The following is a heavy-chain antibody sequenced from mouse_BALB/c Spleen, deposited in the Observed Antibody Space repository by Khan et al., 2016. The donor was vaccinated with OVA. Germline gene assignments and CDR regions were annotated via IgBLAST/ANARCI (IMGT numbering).Heavy chain of an antibody. CDR2: IYPGNVNT. V-gene: IGHV1S56*01. CDR1: GYTFTNYY. Sequence: VQLQESGPELVKPRASVRISCKASGYTFTNYYVHWVKQRPGQGLEWIGWIYPGNVNTNYNEKFKGKATLTADKSSSTAYMQLSSLTSEDSAVFFSARAGYYGNYRGWFAYWGQGTLVTVSA. D-gene: IGHD2-1*01. CDR3: ARAGYYGNYRGWFAY. J-gene: IGHJ3*01.